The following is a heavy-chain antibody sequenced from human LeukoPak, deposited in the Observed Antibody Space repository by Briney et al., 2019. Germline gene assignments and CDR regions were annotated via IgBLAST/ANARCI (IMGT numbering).Heavy chain of an antibody. CDR3: ARGRLGFYYDY. V-gene: IGHV3-74*01. D-gene: IGHD3-22*01. J-gene: IGHJ4*02. CDR1: GFSSSSYW. Sequence: GGSLRLSCSGSGFSSSSYWMQWVRQAPGKGPVWVSRISTDGSTTNYADSVKGRFTISRDNAKNTLYLQMNSLRAEDTAVYYCARGRLGFYYDYWGQGTLVTVSS. CDR2: ISTDGSTT.